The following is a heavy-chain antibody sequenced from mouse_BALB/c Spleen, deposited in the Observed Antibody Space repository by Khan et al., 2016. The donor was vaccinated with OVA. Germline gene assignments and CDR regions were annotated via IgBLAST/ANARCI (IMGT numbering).Heavy chain of an antibody. CDR3: TGGRAY. D-gene: IGHD3-3*01. CDR2: ISYSGST. Sequence: EVQLQESGPGLVKPSQSLSLTCTVTGYSITSDYAWNWIRQFPENKLEWMGYISYSGSTSYTPSLKSRISITRDTYKNQLFLQLNSVTTEYTTTYYCTGGRAYWGQGTLVTVSA. V-gene: IGHV3-2*02. CDR1: GYSITSDYA. J-gene: IGHJ3*01.